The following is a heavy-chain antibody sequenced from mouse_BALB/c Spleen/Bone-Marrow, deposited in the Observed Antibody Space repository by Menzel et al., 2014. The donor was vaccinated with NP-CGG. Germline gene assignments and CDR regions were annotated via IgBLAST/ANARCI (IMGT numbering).Heavy chain of an antibody. CDR2: ISSGGSYT. CDR3: ARGGLDY. J-gene: IGHJ2*01. V-gene: IGHV5-6*01. D-gene: IGHD3-1*01. CDR1: GFTFSSYG. Sequence: DVQLVESGGDLVKPGGSLKLSCAASGFTFSSYGMSWVRQTPDKRLEWVATISSGGSYTYYPDSVKGRFTISRDNAKNTLYLQMSSLKSEDTAMYYCARGGLDYWGQGTTLTVSS.